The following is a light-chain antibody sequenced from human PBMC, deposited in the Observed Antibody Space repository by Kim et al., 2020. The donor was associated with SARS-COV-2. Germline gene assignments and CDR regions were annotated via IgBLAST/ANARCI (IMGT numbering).Light chain of an antibody. CDR2: DGS. Sequence: GHAVTISSTGTSSDNGGYNYVSWYQQPPGKAPKLIIDDGSKRPSGVPDRLSGSKSGNTASLTISGLQAEDEADYYCCSYAGSYTYVFGTGTKVTVL. CDR1: SSDNGGYNY. CDR3: CSYAGSYTYV. J-gene: IGLJ1*01. V-gene: IGLV2-11*01.